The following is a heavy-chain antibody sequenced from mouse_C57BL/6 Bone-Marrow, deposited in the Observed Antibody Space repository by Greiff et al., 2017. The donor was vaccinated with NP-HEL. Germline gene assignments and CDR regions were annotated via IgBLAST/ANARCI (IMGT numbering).Heavy chain of an antibody. V-gene: IGHV7-3*01. CDR1: GFTFTDYY. D-gene: IGHD3-2*02. J-gene: IGHJ2*01. CDR2: IRNKANGYTT. CDR3: ARGQLRLD. Sequence: VQLKESGGGLVQPGGSLSLSCAASGFTFTDYYMSWVRQPPGKALEWLGFIRNKANGYTTEYSASVKGRFTISRDNSQSILYLQMNALRAEDSATYYCARGQLRLDWGQGTTLTVSS.